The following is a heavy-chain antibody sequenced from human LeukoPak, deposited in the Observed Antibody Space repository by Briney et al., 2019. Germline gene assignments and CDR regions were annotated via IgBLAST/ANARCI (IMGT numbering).Heavy chain of an antibody. V-gene: IGHV3-21*01. CDR2: ISPVSSYT. D-gene: IGHD2/OR15-2a*01. Sequence: GGSLRLSCLASGFSFNSYTMNWVREAPGKGLEWVSTISPVSSYTWYAESVKGRFTITRDNPKNSLYLQMDSLRAEDTAVYYCVRDVSRRIGMDVWGQGTTVSVSS. CDR3: VRDVSRRIGMDV. J-gene: IGHJ6*02. CDR1: GFSFNSYT.